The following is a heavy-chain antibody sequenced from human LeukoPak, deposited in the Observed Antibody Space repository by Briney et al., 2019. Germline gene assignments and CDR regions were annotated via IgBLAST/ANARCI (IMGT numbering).Heavy chain of an antibody. Sequence: GGSLRLSCAASVFTFSTNWMYWVRRAPGKGLGWVSRFNSDGSSTRYADSVKGRFTISRDNAKNTLYLEMNSLRAEDTAVYYCTRHFPGGQWLWHFDYWGQGTLVTVSS. CDR1: VFTFSTNW. D-gene: IGHD6-19*01. CDR3: TRHFPGGQWLWHFDY. V-gene: IGHV3-74*01. CDR2: FNSDGSST. J-gene: IGHJ4*02.